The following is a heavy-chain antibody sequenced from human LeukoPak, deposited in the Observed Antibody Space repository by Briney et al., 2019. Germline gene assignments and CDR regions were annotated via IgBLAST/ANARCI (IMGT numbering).Heavy chain of an antibody. D-gene: IGHD4-17*01. V-gene: IGHV5-51*01. Sequence: GESLKISCEGSGYTFTSYWISWVRQMPGKGLEWMGIIYPGDSDTRFSPSFQGQVTISVDKSISTAYLQWSSLKASDAAMYYCATSASPYGDYSHWGQGTLVTVSS. CDR2: IYPGDSDT. CDR3: ATSASPYGDYSH. CDR1: GYTFTSYW. J-gene: IGHJ4*02.